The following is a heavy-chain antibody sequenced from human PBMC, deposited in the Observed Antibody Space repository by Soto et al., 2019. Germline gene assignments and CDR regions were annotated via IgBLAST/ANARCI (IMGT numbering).Heavy chain of an antibody. V-gene: IGHV1-3*01. CDR3: ARGLPIVADY. J-gene: IGHJ4*02. CDR1: GDSFTSYA. CDR2: INAGNGNT. Sequence: GASVKLSCKACGDSFTSYAMHCVRQAPGQRLEWMGWINAGNGNTKYSQKFQGRVTSTRDTSASTAYMELSSLRSEDTAVYYCARGLPIVADYWGQGTLVTVSS. D-gene: IGHD3-22*01.